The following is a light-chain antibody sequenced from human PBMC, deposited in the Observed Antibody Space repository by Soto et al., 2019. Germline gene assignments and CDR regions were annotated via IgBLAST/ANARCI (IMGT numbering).Light chain of an antibody. CDR3: SSCTGSSTHVT. CDR1: SNDIGGYKY. Sequence: QSVLTQPASVSGSPGQSITISCTGTSNDIGGYKYVSWYQQHPGKAPKLMIYDVTARPSGVSNRFSGSKSGNTASLTISGLQPEDEADYSCSSCTGSSTHVTFGGGTKLTVL. J-gene: IGLJ2*01. CDR2: DVT. V-gene: IGLV2-14*03.